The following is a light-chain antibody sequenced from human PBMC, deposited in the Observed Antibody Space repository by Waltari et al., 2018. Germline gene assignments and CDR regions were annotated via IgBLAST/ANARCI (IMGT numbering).Light chain of an antibody. J-gene: IGKJ1*01. CDR3: QQYSSSPRT. V-gene: IGKV3-20*01. CDR1: QIVISDS. CDR2: GAS. Sequence: ENVLTQSPGTLSLSLGEGAALPCRASQIVISDSLAWYQHKPGQAPRLLIYGASNRATGIPDRFRGSGSGTDFTLTISSLEPEDFAIYYCQQYSSSPRTFGQGTKVEIK.